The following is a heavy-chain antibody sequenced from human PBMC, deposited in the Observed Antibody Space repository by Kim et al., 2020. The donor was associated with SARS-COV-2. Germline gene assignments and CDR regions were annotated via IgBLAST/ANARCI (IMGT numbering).Heavy chain of an antibody. CDR1: GGSVSLFY. CDR3: ARGDSHFDL. J-gene: IGHJ2*01. CDR2: SHYRGTT. V-gene: IGHV4-59*08. D-gene: IGHD3-10*01. Sequence: SETLSLTCDVSGGSVSLFYWSWIRQPPGKTLEWIGYSHYRGTTTYSPSLKSRVTMSLDTSTNQFSLKVTSLTAADTAMYHCARGDSHFDLWGRGTLVIVS.